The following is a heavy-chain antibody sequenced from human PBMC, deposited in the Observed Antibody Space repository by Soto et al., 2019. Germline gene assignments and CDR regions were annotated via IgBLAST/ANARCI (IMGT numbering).Heavy chain of an antibody. CDR1: GGSISSGDYY. CDR3: ASYSHYLLSAFDI. Sequence: QVQLQESGPGLVKPSQTLSLTCTVSGGSISSGDYYWSWIRQPPWKGLEWIGYIYYSGSTYYNPSLKSRVTISVDTSKYQFSLKLGSVTAADTAVYYCASYSHYLLSAFDIWGPGTMVTVSS. CDR2: IYYSGST. V-gene: IGHV4-30-4*01. D-gene: IGHD4-4*01. J-gene: IGHJ3*02.